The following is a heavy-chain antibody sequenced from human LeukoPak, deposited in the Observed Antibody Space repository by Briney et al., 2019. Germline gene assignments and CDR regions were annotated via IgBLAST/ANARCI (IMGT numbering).Heavy chain of an antibody. CDR1: GVSISSFY. CDR2: IYHSGTT. CDR3: ARWGETSALRVHAFDI. J-gene: IGHJ3*02. D-gene: IGHD3-10*01. V-gene: IGHV4-59*01. Sequence: SETLSLTCTVSGVSISSFYWSWIRQPPGKGLEWIGYIYHSGTTNYNPSLKSRVTFSVDTSKNQFSLKLSSVTAADTAVYYCARWGETSALRVHAFDIWGQGTMVTVSS.